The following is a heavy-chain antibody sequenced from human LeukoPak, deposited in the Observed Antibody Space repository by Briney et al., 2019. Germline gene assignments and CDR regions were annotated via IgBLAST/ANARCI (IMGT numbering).Heavy chain of an antibody. CDR1: GFTFSSYS. J-gene: IGHJ4*02. D-gene: IGHD5-24*01. CDR3: ARARRDGYNMARFDY. V-gene: IGHV3-21*01. CDR2: ISSSSSYI. Sequence: GGSLRLSCAASGFTFSSYSMNWVRQAPGKGLEWVSSISSSSSYIYYADSVKGRFTISRDNAKNSLYLQMNSLRAEDTAVYYCARARRDGYNMARFDYWGQGTLVTVSS.